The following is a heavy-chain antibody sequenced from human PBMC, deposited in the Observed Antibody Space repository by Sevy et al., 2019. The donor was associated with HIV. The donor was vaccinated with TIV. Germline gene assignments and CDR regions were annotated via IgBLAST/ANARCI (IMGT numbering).Heavy chain of an antibody. V-gene: IGHV3-33*01. CDR3: ARKRSGAIGYYFDY. D-gene: IGHD1-26*01. J-gene: IGHJ4*02. Sequence: ALRLSCAASGFTFSSYGMHWIRQAPGKGLEWVAVIWYDGSNKYYADSVKGRFTISRDNSKNTLYLQMNSLRAEDTAVYYCARKRSGAIGYYFDYWGQGTLVTVSS. CDR1: GFTFSSYG. CDR2: IWYDGSNK.